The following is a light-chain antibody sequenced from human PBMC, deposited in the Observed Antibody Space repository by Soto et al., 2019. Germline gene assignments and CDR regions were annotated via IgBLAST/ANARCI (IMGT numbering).Light chain of an antibody. Sequence: QSALTQPASVSGPPGQSITISCTGTSSDVGGYDYVSWYQLHPGKAPKLMVFEVSNRPSGVSYRFSGSKSGNTASLTISGLQAEDEADYFCSSYSISTAYLFGTGTKAPS. CDR2: EVS. CDR3: SSYSISTAYL. J-gene: IGLJ1*01. CDR1: SSDVGGYDY. V-gene: IGLV2-14*01.